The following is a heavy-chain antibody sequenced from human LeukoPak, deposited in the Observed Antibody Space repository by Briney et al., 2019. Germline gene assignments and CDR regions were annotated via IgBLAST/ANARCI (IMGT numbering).Heavy chain of an antibody. D-gene: IGHD3-22*01. Sequence: SETLSLTCSVSGGSISNYYWSWIRQPPGKALEWIGYIYNSGSTHYNPSLKSRVTISVDTSMNQFSLKLSSVTAADTAVYYCARNSSGIHFDYWGRGTLVTVSS. V-gene: IGHV4-59*08. CDR2: IYNSGST. J-gene: IGHJ4*02. CDR1: GGSISNYY. CDR3: ARNSSGIHFDY.